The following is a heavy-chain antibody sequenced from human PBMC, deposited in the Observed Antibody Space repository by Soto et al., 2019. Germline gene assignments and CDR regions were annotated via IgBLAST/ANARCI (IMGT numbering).Heavy chain of an antibody. D-gene: IGHD2-21*02. CDR1: GFTFSSYW. Sequence: GGSLRLSCAASGFTFSSYWMSWVRQAPGKGLEWVANIHRDGREKYYVDSVTGRFTISRDNAKNSLYLQMNSLRVEDTAVYYCASRACAGDCYSPHYFDHWGQGTLVTVSS. CDR2: IHRDGREK. CDR3: ASRACAGDCYSPHYFDH. V-gene: IGHV3-7*03. J-gene: IGHJ4*02.